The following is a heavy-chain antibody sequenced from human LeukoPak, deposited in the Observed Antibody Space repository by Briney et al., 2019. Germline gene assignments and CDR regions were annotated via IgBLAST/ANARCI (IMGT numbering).Heavy chain of an antibody. D-gene: IGHD3-3*01. V-gene: IGHV4-39*07. CDR2: VTYGGTT. J-gene: IGHJ5*02. CDR3: AREVGGPDYDFWSGPNWFDP. CDR1: GGSLSSSFYY. Sequence: SETLSLTCSVSGGSLSSSFYYWGWIRQPPGKELEWIGRVTYGGTTHYNPSLKSRVTMSIDMYKKQFSLELTSLTAADTAVYYCAREVGGPDYDFWSGPNWFDPWGQGTLVTVSS.